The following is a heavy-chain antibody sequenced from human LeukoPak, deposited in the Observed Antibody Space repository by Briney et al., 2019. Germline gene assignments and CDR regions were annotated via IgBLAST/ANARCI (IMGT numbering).Heavy chain of an antibody. V-gene: IGHV1-69*05. D-gene: IGHD3-10*01. Sequence: SVKVSCKASGGTFSSYAISWVRQAPGQGLEWMGGVIPIFGTANYAQKFQGRVTITTDESTSTAYMELSSLRSEDTAVYYCARGARGSGSYYQSLDYWGQGTLVTVSS. CDR2: VIPIFGTA. CDR3: ARGARGSGSYYQSLDY. CDR1: GGTFSSYA. J-gene: IGHJ4*02.